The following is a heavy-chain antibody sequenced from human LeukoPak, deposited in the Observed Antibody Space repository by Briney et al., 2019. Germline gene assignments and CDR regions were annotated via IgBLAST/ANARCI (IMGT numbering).Heavy chain of an antibody. CDR3: ARASLRYDYVWGSGGAFDI. Sequence: PSETLSLTCTVSGGSISSYYWSWIRQPPGKGLEWIGYIYYNGSTNYNPSLKSRVTISVDTSKNQFSLKLSSVTAADTAVYYCARASLRYDYVWGSGGAFDIWGQGTMVTVSS. CDR1: GGSISSYY. CDR2: IYYNGST. D-gene: IGHD3-16*01. J-gene: IGHJ3*02. V-gene: IGHV4-59*01.